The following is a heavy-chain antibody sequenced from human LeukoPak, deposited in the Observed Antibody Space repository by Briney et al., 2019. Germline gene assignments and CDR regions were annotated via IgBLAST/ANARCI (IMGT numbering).Heavy chain of an antibody. CDR1: GFPFSSFA. Sequence: PGGSLRLSCAASGFPFSSFAMSWVRPAPGKGLEGVSAISGSGGSTDYADAVKGRFTISRDNSKNTLYLQMNSLRAEDTAVYYCAKDSDYYGSGSYLDYWGQGTLVTVSS. CDR2: ISGSGGST. D-gene: IGHD3-10*01. CDR3: AKDSDYYGSGSYLDY. V-gene: IGHV3-23*01. J-gene: IGHJ4*02.